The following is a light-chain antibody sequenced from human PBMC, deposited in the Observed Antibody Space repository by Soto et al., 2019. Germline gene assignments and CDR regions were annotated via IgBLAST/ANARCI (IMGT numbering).Light chain of an antibody. CDR3: SSYTSSSTV. J-gene: IGLJ1*01. CDR1: SSDVGGYNY. V-gene: IGLV2-14*01. CDR2: EVS. Sequence: QSVLTQPPSVCGSPGQSITISCTGTSSDVGGYNYVSWYQQHPGKAPKLMIYEVSNRPSGVSNRFSGSKSGNTASLTIAGLQAEDEADYYCSSYTSSSTVFGTGTKVTVL.